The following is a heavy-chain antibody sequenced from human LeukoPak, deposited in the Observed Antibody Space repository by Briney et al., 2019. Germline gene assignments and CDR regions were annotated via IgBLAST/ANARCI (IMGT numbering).Heavy chain of an antibody. CDR3: AKPYGSGYSYFDS. J-gene: IGHJ4*02. CDR1: GFTFSSHA. CDR2: ISYDGSIK. D-gene: IGHD6-19*01. V-gene: IGHV3-30-3*02. Sequence: PGRSLRLSCAASGFTFSSHAMHWVRQAPGKGLEWVAFISYDGSIKYYADSVKGRFTISRDNAKNTLYLQMNSLRAEDTAVYYCAKPYGSGYSYFDSWGQGALVTVSS.